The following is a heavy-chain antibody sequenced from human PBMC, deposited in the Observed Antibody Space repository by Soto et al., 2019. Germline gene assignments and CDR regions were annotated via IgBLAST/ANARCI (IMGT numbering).Heavy chain of an antibody. CDR3: VRGPYYGLYYFDS. CDR1: GFTIVSYG. J-gene: IGHJ4*02. CDR2: LWYDGDDK. D-gene: IGHD3-10*01. V-gene: IGHV3-33*01. Sequence: QVLLVESGGGVVQPGTSLRLSCAASGFTIVSYGMHWVRQAPGKGLEWVAGLWYDGDDKYYGDSVKGRLTISRDNSRNTLYLQMNSLRAEDTAVYYCVRGPYYGLYYFDSWGQGTLVTVSS.